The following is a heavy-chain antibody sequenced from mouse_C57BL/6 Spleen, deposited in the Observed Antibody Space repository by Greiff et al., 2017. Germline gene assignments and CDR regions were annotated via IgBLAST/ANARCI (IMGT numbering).Heavy chain of an antibody. Sequence: QVQLQQPGAELVRPGSSVKLSCKASGYTFTSYWMDWVKQRPGQGLEWIGNIYPSDSETHYNQKFKDKGTLTVDKSSSTAYMQLSSLTSEDSAVYYCARGGSNSFFDYWGQGTTRTVSS. V-gene: IGHV1-61*01. CDR1: GYTFTSYW. CDR2: IYPSDSET. J-gene: IGHJ2*01. CDR3: ARGGSNSFFDY. D-gene: IGHD2-5*01.